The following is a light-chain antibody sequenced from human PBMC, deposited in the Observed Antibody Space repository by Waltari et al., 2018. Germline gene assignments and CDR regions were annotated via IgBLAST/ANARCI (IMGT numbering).Light chain of an antibody. V-gene: IGLV2-11*02. CDR1: SSAVGEYDY. CDR3: CSYAGSFPWA. Sequence: SALTQPRSVSGSPGPSVTIPCTGTSSAVGEYDYVSWYQQHPGKAPKLMIYDVSKRPSGVPDRFSGSKSGNTASLTISGLQAEDEADYYCCSYAGSFPWAFGGGTKVTVL. J-gene: IGLJ3*02. CDR2: DVS.